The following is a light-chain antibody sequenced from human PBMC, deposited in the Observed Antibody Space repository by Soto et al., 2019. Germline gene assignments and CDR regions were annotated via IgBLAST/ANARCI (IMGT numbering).Light chain of an antibody. Sequence: QSALTQPASVSASPGQSITISCTGTSSDVGKYNLVSWYQQHPGKAPKLMIYEDIERPSGVSNRFSGSKSGNTASLTISGLQTEDEADYYYCSYARGTGVVFGGGTQLTVL. CDR1: SSDVGKYNL. V-gene: IGLV2-23*01. CDR3: CSYARGTGVV. J-gene: IGLJ2*01. CDR2: EDI.